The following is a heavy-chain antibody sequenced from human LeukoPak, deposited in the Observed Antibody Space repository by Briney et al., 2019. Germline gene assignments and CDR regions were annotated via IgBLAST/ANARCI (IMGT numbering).Heavy chain of an antibody. V-gene: IGHV3-30*04. CDR3: AREGGGSSWSSYYFDY. Sequence: GGSLRLSCAASGCTFSSYAMHWVRQAPGKGREGGAVISYDGSNKYYADSVKGRFTISRDNSKNTLYLQMTSLSAEDTAVYYCAREGGGSSWSSYYFDYWGQGTLVTVSS. D-gene: IGHD6-13*01. J-gene: IGHJ4*02. CDR2: ISYDGSNK. CDR1: GCTFSSYA.